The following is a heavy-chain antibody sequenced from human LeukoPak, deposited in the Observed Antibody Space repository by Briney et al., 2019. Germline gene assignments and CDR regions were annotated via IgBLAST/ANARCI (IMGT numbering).Heavy chain of an antibody. CDR2: IKSKTDGGTT. D-gene: IGHD6-13*01. V-gene: IGHV3-15*01. Sequence: GGSLRPSCAASGFTVSGNYMSWVRQAPGKGLEWVGRIKSKTDGGTTDYAAPVKGRFTISRDDSKNTLYLQMNSLKTEDTAVYYCTTGSRQQQEYFDYWGQGTLVTVSS. CDR1: GFTVSGNY. J-gene: IGHJ4*02. CDR3: TTGSRQQQEYFDY.